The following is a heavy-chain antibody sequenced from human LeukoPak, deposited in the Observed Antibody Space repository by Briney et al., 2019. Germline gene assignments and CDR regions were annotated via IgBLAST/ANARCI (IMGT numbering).Heavy chain of an antibody. CDR2: MNPNSGNT. Sequence: GASVNVSCKASGYTFTSYDINWVRQATGQGLEWMGWMNPNSGNTGYAQKFQGRVTMTRNTSISTAYMELSSLRSEDTAVYYCASTPMVRRGVGYFDYWGQGTLVTVSS. V-gene: IGHV1-8*01. CDR1: GYTFTSYD. CDR3: ASTPMVRRGVGYFDY. J-gene: IGHJ4*02. D-gene: IGHD3-10*01.